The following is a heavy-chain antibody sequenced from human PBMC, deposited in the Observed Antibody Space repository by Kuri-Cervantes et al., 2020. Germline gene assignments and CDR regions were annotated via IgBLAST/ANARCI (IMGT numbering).Heavy chain of an antibody. J-gene: IGHJ6*02. CDR2: ISYDGSNK. CDR3: ARGLWGYSYGYPILPAYYYYGMDV. V-gene: IGHV3-30*03. D-gene: IGHD5-18*01. CDR1: GFTFSSYG. Sequence: GGSLRLSCAASGFTFSSYGMHRVRQAPGKGLEWVAIISYDGSNKYYADSVKGRFTISRDNAKNSLYLQMNSLRDEDTAVYYCARGLWGYSYGYPILPAYYYYGMDVWGQGTTVTVSS.